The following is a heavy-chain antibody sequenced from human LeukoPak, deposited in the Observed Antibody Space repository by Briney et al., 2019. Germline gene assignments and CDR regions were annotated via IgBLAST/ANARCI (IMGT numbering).Heavy chain of an antibody. CDR2: ISSSGSTI. CDR1: GFTFSSYE. Sequence: GGSLRLSCAASGFTFSSYEMNWVRQAPGKGLEWVSYISSSGSTIYYADSVKGRFTISRDNAKNSLYLQMNSLRAEDTALYYCARGLTTTGFDYWGQGTLVTVSS. J-gene: IGHJ4*02. V-gene: IGHV3-48*03. D-gene: IGHD4-17*01. CDR3: ARGLTTTGFDY.